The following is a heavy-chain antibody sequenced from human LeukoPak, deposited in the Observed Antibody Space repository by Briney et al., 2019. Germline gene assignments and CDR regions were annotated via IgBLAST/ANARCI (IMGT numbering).Heavy chain of an antibody. D-gene: IGHD2-2*01. J-gene: IGHJ5*02. CDR1: GGTFSSYA. V-gene: IGHV1-69*01. Sequence: SVKVSCKASGGTFSSYAISWVRQAPGQGLEWMGGIIPIFGTANCAQKFQGRVTITADESTSTAYMELSSLRSEDTAVYYCARGARMVVPAARRNWFDPWGQGTLVTVSS. CDR3: ARGARMVVPAARRNWFDP. CDR2: IIPIFGTA.